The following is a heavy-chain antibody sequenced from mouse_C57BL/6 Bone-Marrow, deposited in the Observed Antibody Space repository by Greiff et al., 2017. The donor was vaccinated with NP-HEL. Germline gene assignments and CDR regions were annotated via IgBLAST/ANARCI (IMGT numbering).Heavy chain of an antibody. CDR2: ISSGGSYT. CDR3: ARQGYDRNY. J-gene: IGHJ2*01. V-gene: IGHV5-6*01. Sequence: EVQLVESGGDLVKPGGSLKLSCAASGFTFSSYGMSWVRQTPDKRLEWVATISSGGSYTYYPDSVKGRFTISRDNAKNTLYLQMSSLKSEETAMYYCARQGYDRNYWGQGTTLTVSS. D-gene: IGHD2-2*01. CDR1: GFTFSSYG.